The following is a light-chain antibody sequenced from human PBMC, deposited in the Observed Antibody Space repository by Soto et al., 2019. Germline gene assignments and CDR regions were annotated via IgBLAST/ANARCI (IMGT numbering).Light chain of an antibody. Sequence: EIVMTQSPATLSVSPGERDTLSCRASQSVSSNLAWYQQKPGQAPRLLIYGASTRVAGVPARFSGSGSGTEFTLTISSLQSEDFAVYYCQQYNNWLGAFGQGTKVDIK. CDR2: GAS. V-gene: IGKV3-15*01. CDR1: QSVSSN. CDR3: QQYNNWLGA. J-gene: IGKJ1*01.